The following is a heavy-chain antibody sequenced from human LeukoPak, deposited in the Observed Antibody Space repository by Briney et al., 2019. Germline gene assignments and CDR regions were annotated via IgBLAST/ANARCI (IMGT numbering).Heavy chain of an antibody. Sequence: GASVKVSCKPSGYTFTGYYMHWVRQAPRQGHEWMGWINPNSGGTKYAQKFQSRVTMTRDTSISTAYMELSRLRSDDTAVYYCARASSTSLWFGELLPDYWGQGTLVTVSS. CDR1: GYTFTGYY. D-gene: IGHD3-10*01. V-gene: IGHV1-2*02. J-gene: IGHJ4*02. CDR2: INPNSGGT. CDR3: ARASSTSLWFGELLPDY.